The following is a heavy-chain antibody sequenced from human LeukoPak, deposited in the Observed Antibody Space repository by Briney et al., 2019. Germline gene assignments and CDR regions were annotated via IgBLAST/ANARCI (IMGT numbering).Heavy chain of an antibody. CDR2: ISDIGSI. V-gene: IGHV4-59*01. J-gene: IGHJ4*02. Sequence: SETLSLTCTVSGGSISSYYWSWIRQPPGKGLEWIAYISDIGSINYNPSLKSRVTISLDTSKNQFSLKLSSVTAADTAVYYCARERPRDYYDSSGPGYFDYWGQGTLVTVSS. CDR3: ARERPRDYYDSSGPGYFDY. D-gene: IGHD3-22*01. CDR1: GGSISSYY.